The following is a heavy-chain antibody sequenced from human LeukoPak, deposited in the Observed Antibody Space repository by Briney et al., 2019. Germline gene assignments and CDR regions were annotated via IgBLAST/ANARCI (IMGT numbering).Heavy chain of an antibody. Sequence: SETLSLTCTVSGGSISSYYWSWIRQPPGKGLEWIGYIYYSGSTNYNPSLKSRVTISVDTSKNQFSLKLSSVIAADTAVYYCARALRSRLTPNWFDPWGQGTLVTVSS. CDR1: GGSISSYY. CDR3: ARALRSRLTPNWFDP. D-gene: IGHD4-23*01. J-gene: IGHJ5*02. V-gene: IGHV4-59*01. CDR2: IYYSGST.